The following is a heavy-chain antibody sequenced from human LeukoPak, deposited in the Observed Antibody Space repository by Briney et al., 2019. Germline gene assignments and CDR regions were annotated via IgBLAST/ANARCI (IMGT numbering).Heavy chain of an antibody. CDR1: GFTFSSYS. J-gene: IGHJ4*02. CDR3: AASPDDIVVVPAARIDY. V-gene: IGHV3-48*02. CDR2: ISSSSSTI. Sequence: GGSLRLSCAASGFTFSSYSMNWVRQAPGKGLEWVSYISSSSSTIYYADSVKGRFTISRDNAKNSLYLQMNSLRDEDTAVYYCAASPDDIVVVPAARIDYWGQGTLVTVSS. D-gene: IGHD2-2*01.